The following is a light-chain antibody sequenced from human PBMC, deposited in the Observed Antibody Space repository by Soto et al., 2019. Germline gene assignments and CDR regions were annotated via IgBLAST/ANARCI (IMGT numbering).Light chain of an antibody. CDR2: DAS. CDR1: QHVNNY. Sequence: DIQMTQSPPSLSVSAGDRVTISCQASQHVNNYLNWYQQIPGKAPKLLIYDASNLAAGAPSRFSGSGSGTAFTFAISGLQPDDVATYYCQQYDSLPLTFGRGTKVEIK. J-gene: IGKJ4*01. CDR3: QQYDSLPLT. V-gene: IGKV1-33*01.